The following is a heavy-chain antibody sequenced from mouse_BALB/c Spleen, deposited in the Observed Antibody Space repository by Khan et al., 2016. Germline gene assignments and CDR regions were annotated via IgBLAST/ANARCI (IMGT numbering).Heavy chain of an antibody. J-gene: IGHJ4*01. D-gene: IGHD2-14*01. Sequence: QVQLQQSGAELVRPGVSVKISCKGSGYTFTDYTLHWVKQSHAKSLEWIGIISIYSGDASYNQKFQGKATMTVDKSSSTAYMELARLTSEDSAIXYWARSRNDYYATDYWGQGTSVTVSS. V-gene: IGHV1S137*01. CDR1: GYTFTDYT. CDR2: ISIYSGDA. CDR3: ARSRNDYYATDY.